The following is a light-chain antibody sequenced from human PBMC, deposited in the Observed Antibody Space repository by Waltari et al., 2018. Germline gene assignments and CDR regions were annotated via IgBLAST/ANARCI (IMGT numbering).Light chain of an antibody. Sequence: EIVLMQSPVTLNVSPGETANLSCRASESIATNLAWYQHRPGQAPRLLIFPASTRATGIPAKFTGSGSGTEFTLTISSLQSEDFAVYYCQQYNNWPPSTFGQGTKVEI. J-gene: IGKJ1*01. CDR2: PAS. CDR3: QQYNNWPPST. CDR1: ESIATN. V-gene: IGKV3-15*01.